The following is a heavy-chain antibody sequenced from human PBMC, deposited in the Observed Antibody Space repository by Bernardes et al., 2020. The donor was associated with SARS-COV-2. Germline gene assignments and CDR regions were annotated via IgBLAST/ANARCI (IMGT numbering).Heavy chain of an antibody. J-gene: IGHJ6*02. V-gene: IGHV3-23*01. CDR2: ISCVGDKT. D-gene: IGHD3-9*01. Sequence: GGSLRLSCVGSGFTFNIYGMSWVRQAPGKGLEWVSVISCVGDKTYYGDSVKGRFTICRDNSKNTLDLQMNSLRAEDTAIYYCVRTGILTGYSPTTGMDVWGQGTTVTVSS. CDR1: GFTFNIYG. CDR3: VRTGILTGYSPTTGMDV.